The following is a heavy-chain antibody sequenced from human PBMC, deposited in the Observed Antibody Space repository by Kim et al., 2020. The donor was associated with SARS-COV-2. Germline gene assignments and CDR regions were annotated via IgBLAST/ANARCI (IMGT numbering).Heavy chain of an antibody. D-gene: IGHD3-16*01. CDR2: IDSDGFGT. J-gene: IGHJ4*02. V-gene: IGHV3-74*01. Sequence: GGSLRLSCAASGFIFSDYWMEWVRQVPGKGLVWVSRIDSDGFGTNYAVSVKGRFTISRVNAKNTLYLQMNSLRAEDTAVYYCVRDVSFGPWGQGTLVTVSS. CDR3: VRDVSFGP. CDR1: GFIFSDYW.